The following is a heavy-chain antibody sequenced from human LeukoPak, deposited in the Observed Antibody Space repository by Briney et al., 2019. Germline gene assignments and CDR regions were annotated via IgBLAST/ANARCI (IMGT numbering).Heavy chain of an antibody. V-gene: IGHV3-53*01. CDR1: GFTVSSNY. D-gene: IGHD6-19*01. J-gene: IGHJ4*02. Sequence: PGGSLRLSCAASGFTVSSNYMSWVRQAPGKGLEWVSVIYSGGSTYYADSVKGRFTISRDNSKNTLYLQMSSLRAEDTAVYYCVRVRWLVRYLDYWGQGTLVTVSS. CDR3: VRVRWLVRYLDY. CDR2: IYSGGST.